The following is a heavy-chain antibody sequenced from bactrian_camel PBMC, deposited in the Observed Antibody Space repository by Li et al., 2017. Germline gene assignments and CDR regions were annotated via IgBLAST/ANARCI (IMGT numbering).Heavy chain of an antibody. CDR2: LISPRGTT. Sequence: QLVESGGGAVQAEGCLRLTCAVSGLPDKWYWMAWFRQAPGREREQVALISPRGTTTYADSVKGRFTISRDNAKRTLYLQMNDLKPEDTAMYYCASGNWLRGTGTWSEPGKFDSWGQGTQVTVS. CDR1: GLPDKWYW. V-gene: IGHV3S25*01. J-gene: IGHJ4*01. D-gene: IGHD1*01. CDR3: ASGNWLRGTGTWSEPGKFDS.